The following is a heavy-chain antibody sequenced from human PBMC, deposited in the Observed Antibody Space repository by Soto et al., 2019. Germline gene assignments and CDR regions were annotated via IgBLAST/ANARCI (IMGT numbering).Heavy chain of an antibody. Sequence: GGSLRLSCAGSGFTFSGYAMSWVRQAPGRGLEWVAAISDSGGDTYYADSVKGRFTISRDNSKNTLYLQMNSLRAEDTAVYYCAKRVEYSSSTHYFDYWGQGTLVTVSS. D-gene: IGHD6-6*01. CDR3: AKRVEYSSSTHYFDY. J-gene: IGHJ4*02. CDR1: GFTFSGYA. CDR2: ISDSGGDT. V-gene: IGHV3-23*01.